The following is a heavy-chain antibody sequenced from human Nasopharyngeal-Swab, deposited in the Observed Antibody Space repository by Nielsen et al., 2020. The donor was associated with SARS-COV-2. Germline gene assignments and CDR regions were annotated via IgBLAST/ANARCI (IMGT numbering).Heavy chain of an antibody. CDR1: RFTFSSYA. CDR2: ISYDGSNK. V-gene: IGHV3-30*04. J-gene: IGHJ6*03. D-gene: IGHD7-27*01. CDR3: ARGGGGEGNYYMDV. Sequence: GESLKISCAASRFTFSSYAMHWVRQAPGKGLEWVAVISYDGSNKYYADSVKGRFTISRDNSKNTLYLQMNSLRAEDTAVYYCARGGGGEGNYYMDVWGKGTTVTVSS.